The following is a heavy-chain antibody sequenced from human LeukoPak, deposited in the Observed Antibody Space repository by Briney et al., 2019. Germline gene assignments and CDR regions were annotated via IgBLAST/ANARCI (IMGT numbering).Heavy chain of an antibody. Sequence: SETLSLTCAVYGGSFSGYYWSWIRQPPGKGLEWIGYIYYSGSTNYNPSLKSRVTISLDTSKNQFSLKLSSVTAADTAVYYCARHDGSSWYYAFGVWGQGTMVTVSS. D-gene: IGHD6-13*01. CDR1: GGSFSGYY. V-gene: IGHV4-59*08. CDR2: IYYSGST. J-gene: IGHJ3*01. CDR3: ARHDGSSWYYAFGV.